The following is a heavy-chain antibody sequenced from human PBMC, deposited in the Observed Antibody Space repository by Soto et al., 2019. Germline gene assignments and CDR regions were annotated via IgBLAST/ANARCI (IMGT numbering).Heavy chain of an antibody. D-gene: IGHD2-21*01. CDR3: ARHVVSAFYYYYGVDV. Sequence: SETLSLTCTVSGDSIGSSSYYWGWIRQPPGKGLEWIGSIYYSGTTNYNPSLKSRVTISADTSKNQFSLKLSSVTAADTAVYYCARHVVSAFYYYYGVDVWGQGTTVTVAS. V-gene: IGHV4-39*01. J-gene: IGHJ6*02. CDR1: GDSIGSSSYY. CDR2: IYYSGTT.